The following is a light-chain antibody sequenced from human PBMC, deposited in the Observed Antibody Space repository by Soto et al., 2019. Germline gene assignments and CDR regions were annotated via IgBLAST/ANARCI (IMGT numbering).Light chain of an antibody. CDR3: QQRSEWIT. J-gene: IGKJ5*01. V-gene: IGKV3-11*01. CDR1: QSVSNS. CDR2: DAS. Sequence: EIVLTQPPATLSLSPGERATLSCRASQSVSNSLAWFQQKPGQAPRLLIYDASNRATGIPARFSGSGSGTDFTLTISSLEPEDFAVYYCQQRSEWITFGQGTRLEI.